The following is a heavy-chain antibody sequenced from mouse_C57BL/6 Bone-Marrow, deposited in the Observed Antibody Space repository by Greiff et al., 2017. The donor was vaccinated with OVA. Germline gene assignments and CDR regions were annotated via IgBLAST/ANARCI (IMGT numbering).Heavy chain of an antibody. Sequence: VKVVESGPGLVQPSQSLSITCTVSGFSLTSYGVHWVRQSPGKGLEWLGVIWRGGSTDYNAAFMSRLSITKDNSKSQVFFKMNSLQADDTAIYYCAKEGFPYAMDYWGQGTSVTVSS. CDR3: AKEGFPYAMDY. J-gene: IGHJ4*01. CDR2: IWRGGST. CDR1: GFSLTSYG. V-gene: IGHV2-5*01.